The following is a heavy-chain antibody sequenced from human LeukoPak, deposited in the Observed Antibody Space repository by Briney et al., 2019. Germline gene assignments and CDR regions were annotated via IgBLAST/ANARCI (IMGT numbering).Heavy chain of an antibody. D-gene: IGHD4-23*01. V-gene: IGHV4-34*01. Sequence: SETLSPTCAVYGGSFSGYYWSWIRQPPGKGLEWIGEINHSGSTNYNPSLKSRVTISVDTSKNQFSLKLSSVTAADTAVYYCARQNYGGKKSPFDYWGQGTLVTVSS. CDR2: INHSGST. CDR3: ARQNYGGKKSPFDY. CDR1: GGSFSGYY. J-gene: IGHJ4*02.